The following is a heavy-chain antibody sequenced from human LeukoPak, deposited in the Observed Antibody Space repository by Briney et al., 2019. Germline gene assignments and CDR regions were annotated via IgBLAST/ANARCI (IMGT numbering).Heavy chain of an antibody. D-gene: IGHD4-17*01. V-gene: IGHV3-23*01. CDR3: AKGRKLNTYGDLDY. J-gene: IGHJ4*02. CDR2: ISGSGGST. CDR1: GFTFSSYA. Sequence: GGSLRLSCAASGFTFSSYAMSWVRQAPGKGLEWVSAISGSGGSTYYADSVKGRFTISRDNSKNTLYLQMNSLRAEDTAVYYCAKGRKLNTYGDLDYWGQGTLVTVSS.